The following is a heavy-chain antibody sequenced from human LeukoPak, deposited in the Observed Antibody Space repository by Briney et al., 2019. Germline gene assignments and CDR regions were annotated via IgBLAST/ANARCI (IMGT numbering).Heavy chain of an antibody. V-gene: IGHV3-7*03. Sequence: GGSLRLSCAASGFTFSSYWMSWVRQAPGKGLEWVANTKKDGSEKEYVDSVKGRFTISRDNAKNSLYLQMNSLRVEDTAVYYCANLYGSGSYGYYYYYGMDVWGQGTTVTVSS. CDR1: GFTFSSYW. CDR2: TKKDGSEK. CDR3: ANLYGSGSYGYYYYYGMDV. D-gene: IGHD3-10*01. J-gene: IGHJ6*02.